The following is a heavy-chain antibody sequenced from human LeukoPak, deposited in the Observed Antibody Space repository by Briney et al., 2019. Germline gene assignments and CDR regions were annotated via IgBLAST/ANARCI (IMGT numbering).Heavy chain of an antibody. D-gene: IGHD5-12*01. V-gene: IGHV4-31*01. CDR1: GGSIGSGGYY. CDR3: ARVGGYSRYAAI. CDR2: IYYSGST. Sequence: PSQTLSLTCTVSGGSIGSGGYYWSWIRQHPGKGLEWIGYIYYSGSTYYNPSLRSQVNISLDTSKNQFSLKLNSVTAADTAVYYCARVGGYSRYAAIWGQGTLVTVSS. J-gene: IGHJ4*02.